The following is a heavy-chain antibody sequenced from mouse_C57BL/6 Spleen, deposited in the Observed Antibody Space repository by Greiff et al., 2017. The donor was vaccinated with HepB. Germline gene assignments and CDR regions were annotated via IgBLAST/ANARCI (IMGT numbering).Heavy chain of an antibody. D-gene: IGHD2-5*01. CDR3: ARIYSNYQFAY. J-gene: IGHJ3*01. Sequence: QVQLKQPGAELVKPGASVKLSCKASGYTFTSYWMHWVKQRPGQGLEWIGMIHPNSGSTNYNEKFKSKATLTVDKSSSTAYMQLSSLTSEDSAVYYCARIYSNYQFAYWGQGTLVTVSA. V-gene: IGHV1-64*01. CDR1: GYTFTSYW. CDR2: IHPNSGST.